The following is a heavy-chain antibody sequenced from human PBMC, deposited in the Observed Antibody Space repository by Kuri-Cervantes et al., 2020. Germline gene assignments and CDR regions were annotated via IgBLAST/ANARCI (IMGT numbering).Heavy chain of an antibody. CDR2: IYPGDSDT. J-gene: IGHJ4*02. D-gene: IGHD6-19*01. CDR3: ARGGIRGSGWYYFDY. V-gene: IGHV5-51*01. CDR1: GYSFTSYW. Sequence: GESLKISCKGSGYSFTSYWIGWVRQMPGKGLEWMGIIYPGDSDTRYSPSFQGQVTISTDKSISTAYLQWSSLKASDTAMYYCARGGIRGSGWYYFDYWGQGTLVTVSS.